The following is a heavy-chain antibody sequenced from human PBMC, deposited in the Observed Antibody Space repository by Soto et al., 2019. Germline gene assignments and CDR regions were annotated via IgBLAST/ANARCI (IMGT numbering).Heavy chain of an antibody. J-gene: IGHJ6*02. Sequence: QVQLVQSGAEVKKPGSSVKVSCKAPGGTFSSYAISWVRQAPGQGLEWMGGIIPIFGTAKYAQKFQGRVTITADESTSTGYMERSSLRSEDTAVYYCARSQGGSSSLVIYYYYYYGMGVWGQGTTVTVSS. CDR1: GGTFSSYA. V-gene: IGHV1-69*01. CDR2: IIPIFGTA. D-gene: IGHD2-15*01. CDR3: ARSQGGSSSLVIYYYYYYGMGV.